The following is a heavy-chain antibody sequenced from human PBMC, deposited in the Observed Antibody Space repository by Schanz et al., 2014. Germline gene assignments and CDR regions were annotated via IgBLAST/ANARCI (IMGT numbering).Heavy chain of an antibody. CDR3: AKAGSGWSTADYYY. CDR2: ITTGGNA. Sequence: VQLLQSGGALVQPGGSLRLSCSASGFTFSTYAMSWARQTPGKGLEWVSSITTGGNAYYRDSVKGRFIVSRDNSKNTLLLQMSSLRAEDTAVYYCAKAGSGWSTADYYYWGQGTLVAVSS. CDR1: GFTFSTYA. V-gene: IGHV3-23*01. J-gene: IGHJ4*02. D-gene: IGHD6-19*01.